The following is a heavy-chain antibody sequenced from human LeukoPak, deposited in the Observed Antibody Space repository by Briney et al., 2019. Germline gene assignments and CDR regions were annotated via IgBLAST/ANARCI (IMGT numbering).Heavy chain of an antibody. D-gene: IGHD6-19*01. J-gene: IGHJ5*02. CDR1: GGSISSYY. CDR3: ARGGRAVASNWFDP. CDR2: IYYSGST. V-gene: IGHV4-59*01. Sequence: SETLSLTCTVSGGSISSYYWSWIRQPPGKRLEWIGYIYYSGSTNYNPSLKSRVTISVDTSKNQFSLKLSSVTAADTAVYYCARGGRAVASNWFDPWGQGTLVTVSS.